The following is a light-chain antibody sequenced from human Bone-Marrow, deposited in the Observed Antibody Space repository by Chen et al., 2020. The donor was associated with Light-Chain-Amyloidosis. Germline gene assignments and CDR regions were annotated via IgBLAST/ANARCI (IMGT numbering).Light chain of an antibody. CDR3: QSYQGSSQGV. CDR1: SGSIATNY. CDR2: EDD. V-gene: IGLV6-57*01. J-gene: IGLJ3*02. Sequence: NFMLTQPHSVSESPGKTVIISCTRSSGSIATNYVQWYQQRPGSSTTTVIYEDDQRPSGVPDRFSGSIDRSANSAALTISGLKTEDEADYYCQSYQGSSQGVFGGGTKLTVL.